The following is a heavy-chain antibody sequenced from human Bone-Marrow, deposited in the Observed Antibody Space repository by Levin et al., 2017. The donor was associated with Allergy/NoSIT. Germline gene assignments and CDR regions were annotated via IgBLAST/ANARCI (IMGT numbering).Heavy chain of an antibody. J-gene: IGHJ5*02. CDR1: GGTFSSYA. D-gene: IGHD3-10*01. Sequence: SVKVSCKASGGTFSSYAISWVRQAPGQGLEWMGGIIPIFGTANYAQKFQGRVTITADESTSTAYMELSSLRSEDTAVYYCARDRERGDWFDPWGQGTLVTVSS. CDR3: ARDRERGDWFDP. CDR2: IIPIFGTA. V-gene: IGHV1-69*13.